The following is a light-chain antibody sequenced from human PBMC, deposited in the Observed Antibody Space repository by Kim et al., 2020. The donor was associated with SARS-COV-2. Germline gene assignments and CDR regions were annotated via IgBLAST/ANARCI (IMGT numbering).Light chain of an antibody. V-gene: IGKV1-5*03. CDR3: QQYNSYPYT. J-gene: IGKJ2*01. Sequence: SASVGDRVSITCRASQSISSWLAWYQQKPGKAPNLLIYKASNLQSGVPSRFSGSGSGTEFTLTISSLQPDDFATYYCQQYNSYPYTFGQGTKLEI. CDR2: KAS. CDR1: QSISSW.